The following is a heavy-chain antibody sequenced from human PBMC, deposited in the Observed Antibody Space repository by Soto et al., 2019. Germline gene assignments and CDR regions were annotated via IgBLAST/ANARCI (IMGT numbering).Heavy chain of an antibody. CDR1: GFIFEDYA. D-gene: IGHD3-10*01. Sequence: EVQVVESGGGLVQPGRSLRLSCAASGFIFEDYAMHWVRQAPGKGLEWVSGISWNSGSIDYADSVTGRFTISRDNAKNSLYLQMSNRRTEDTALYYCARGRSDGLGSYVLFDAFDTWGQGTRVTVSS. V-gene: IGHV3-9*01. CDR2: ISWNSGSI. CDR3: ARGRSDGLGSYVLFDAFDT. J-gene: IGHJ3*02.